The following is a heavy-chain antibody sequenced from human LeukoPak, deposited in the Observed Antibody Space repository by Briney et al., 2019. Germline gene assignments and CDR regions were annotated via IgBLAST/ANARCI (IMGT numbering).Heavy chain of an antibody. J-gene: IGHJ5*02. CDR2: MYSGGDT. V-gene: IGHV3-53*01. D-gene: IGHD6-13*01. CDR3: ARDAPQVPAAGVLAS. Sequence: GGSLRLSCAASGFTVSDNYMSWVRQAPGKGLEWVSVMYSGGDTYYADSVKGRFTFSRDISKNTLYLQMNGLRTEDTAMYYCARDAPQVPAAGVLASWGQGTLVSVSS. CDR1: GFTVSDNY.